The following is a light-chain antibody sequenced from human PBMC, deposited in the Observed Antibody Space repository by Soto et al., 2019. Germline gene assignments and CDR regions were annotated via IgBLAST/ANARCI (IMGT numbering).Light chain of an antibody. Sequence: DIQMTQSPSILSASVGDRVTITCRASQSINTWLAWYQQKPGKAPNLLIDQTSKLESGVPSRFSGSGSGTEFTLTISSLQPDDFATYFCQQCSSYSTFGQGTKVEMK. J-gene: IGKJ1*01. V-gene: IGKV1-5*03. CDR2: QTS. CDR1: QSINTW. CDR3: QQCSSYST.